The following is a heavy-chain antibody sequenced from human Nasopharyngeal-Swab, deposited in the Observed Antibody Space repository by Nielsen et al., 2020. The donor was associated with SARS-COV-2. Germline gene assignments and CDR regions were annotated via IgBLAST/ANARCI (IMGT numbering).Heavy chain of an antibody. CDR2: IYWDDSK. Sequence: SGPTLMQPTQTLTLTCTFSGFSLSTSGVAVGWIRQPPGKALEWLALIYWDDSKRHSPSLKSRLTITKDTSKNQVVLTMTNVDPVDTATYYCIYRPLDVWGQGTTVTVSS. J-gene: IGHJ6*02. CDR3: IYRPLDV. V-gene: IGHV2-5*02. CDR1: GFSLSTSGVA.